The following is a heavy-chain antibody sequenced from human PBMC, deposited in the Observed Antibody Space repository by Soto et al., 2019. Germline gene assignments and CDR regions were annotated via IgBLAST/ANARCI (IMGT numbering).Heavy chain of an antibody. CDR1: GGTFSSYA. V-gene: IGHV1-69*01. J-gene: IGHJ4*02. CDR3: ATYSSSWYDSGWYVDY. Sequence: QVQLVQSGAEVKKPGSSVKVSCKASGGTFSSYAISWVRHAPGQGLEWMGGIIPICGTANYAQKFQGRVTITADESTSTAYMELSSQRSEDTAVYYCATYSSSWYDSGWYVDYWGQGTLVTVSS. D-gene: IGHD6-13*01. CDR2: IIPICGTA.